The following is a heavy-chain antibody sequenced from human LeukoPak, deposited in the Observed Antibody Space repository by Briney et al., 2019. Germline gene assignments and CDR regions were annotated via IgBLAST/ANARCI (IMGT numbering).Heavy chain of an antibody. J-gene: IGHJ4*02. Sequence: SSETLSLTCAVYGGSFSGYYWSWIRQPPGKGLEWIGDIDHSASTNYNPSLKSRVTISLDTSQIQFSLNLNSVTAADTAVYYCVRSSTYHLFDDWGQGTLVTVSS. CDR3: VRSSTYHLFDD. CDR2: IDHSAST. D-gene: IGHD2-15*01. CDR1: GGSFSGYY. V-gene: IGHV4-34*01.